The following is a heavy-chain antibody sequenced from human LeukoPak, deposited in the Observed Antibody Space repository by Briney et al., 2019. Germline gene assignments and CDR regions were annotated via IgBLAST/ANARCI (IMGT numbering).Heavy chain of an antibody. CDR3: ARGSNRPYSSSHHDY. CDR1: GYPFTTYG. V-gene: IGHV1-2*04. Sequence: GASVKVSCKASGYPFTTYGISWVRQAPGQGLEWMGWINPNSGGTNYAQKFQGWVTMTRDTSISTAYMELSRLRSDDTAVYYCARGSNRPYSSSHHDYWGQGTLVTVSS. D-gene: IGHD6-13*01. CDR2: INPNSGGT. J-gene: IGHJ4*02.